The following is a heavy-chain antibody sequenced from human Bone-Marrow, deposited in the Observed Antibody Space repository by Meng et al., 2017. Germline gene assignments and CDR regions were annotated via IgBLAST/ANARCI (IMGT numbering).Heavy chain of an antibody. CDR1: GGPISSSSYY. V-gene: IGHV4-39*07. CDR3: ARELIAVAGALDGMDV. Sequence: SETLSLTCTVSGGPISSSSYYWGWIRQPPGKGLEWIGSIYYSGSTYYNPSLKSRVTISVDTSKNQFSLKLSSVTAADTAVYYCARELIAVAGALDGMDVWGQGTTVTVSS. CDR2: IYYSGST. D-gene: IGHD6-19*01. J-gene: IGHJ6*02.